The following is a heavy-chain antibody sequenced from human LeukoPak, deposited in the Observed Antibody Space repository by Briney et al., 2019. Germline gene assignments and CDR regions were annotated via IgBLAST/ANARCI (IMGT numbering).Heavy chain of an antibody. Sequence: PSETLSLTCAVYGGSFSGYYWSWIRQPPGKGLEWIGEINHSGSTNYNPSLKSRVTISVDTSKNQFSLKLSSVTAADTAVYYCARTLQGVWSLRYYYYMDVWGKGTTVTVSS. CDR1: GGSFSGYY. J-gene: IGHJ6*03. D-gene: IGHD3-22*01. CDR3: ARTLQGVWSLRYYYYMDV. V-gene: IGHV4-34*01. CDR2: INHSGST.